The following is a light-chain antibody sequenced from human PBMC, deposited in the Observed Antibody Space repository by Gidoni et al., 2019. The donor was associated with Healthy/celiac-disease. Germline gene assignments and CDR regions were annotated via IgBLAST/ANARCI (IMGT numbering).Light chain of an antibody. CDR1: QSVSSY. Sequence: DIVLPQSPATLSLSPGERSTLSCRASQSVSSYLAWYQQKPGKAPRLLIYDASNTATGIPARFSGRGSGTDFTINISSLEPEDFAVYYCQQRRKWHLSLTFGGGTKVEIK. CDR3: QQRRKWHLSLT. CDR2: DAS. J-gene: IGKJ4*01. V-gene: IGKV3-11*01.